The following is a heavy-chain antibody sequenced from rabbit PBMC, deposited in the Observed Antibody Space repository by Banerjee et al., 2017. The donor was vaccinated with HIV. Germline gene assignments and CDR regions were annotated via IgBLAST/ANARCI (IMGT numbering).Heavy chain of an antibody. D-gene: IGHD4-1*01. CDR2: IAGDSSDIT. CDR3: ARRYYGVGWAMDL. V-gene: IGHV1S45*01. CDR1: GFDFNSNG. J-gene: IGHJ3*01. Sequence: QEQLKESGGGLVQPGGSLKLSCKASGFDFNSNGMCWVRQAPGKGLEWIGCIAGDSSDITWFARWAKGRFTGSKTSSTTVTLQMTSLTAADTATYFCARRYYGVGWAMDLWGQGTLVTVS.